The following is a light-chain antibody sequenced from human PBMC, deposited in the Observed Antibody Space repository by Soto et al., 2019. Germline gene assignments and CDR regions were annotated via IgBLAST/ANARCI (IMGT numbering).Light chain of an antibody. V-gene: IGLV2-8*01. J-gene: IGLJ2*01. Sequence: QSALTQPASVSGSPGQSITISCTGTSSDVGGYNYVSWYQQHPGKAPKLMIYEVSKRPSGVPDRFSGSKSGNTASLTVSGLQAEDGADYYCSSYAGSNNVVFGGGTKLTVL. CDR2: EVS. CDR3: SSYAGSNNVV. CDR1: SSDVGGYNY.